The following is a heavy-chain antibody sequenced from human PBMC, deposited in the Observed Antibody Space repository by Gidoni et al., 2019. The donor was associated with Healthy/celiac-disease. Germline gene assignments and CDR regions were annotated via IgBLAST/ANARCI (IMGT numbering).Heavy chain of an antibody. Sequence: QVQLVESGGGVVQPGRSLRLSCAASGFTFSSYGMHWVRQAPGKGLEWVAVIWYDGSNKYYADSVKGRFTISRDNSKNTLYLQMNSLRAEDTAVYYCARDTAMVTYYYYGMDVWGQGTTVTVSS. CDR2: IWYDGSNK. V-gene: IGHV3-33*01. J-gene: IGHJ6*02. CDR3: ARDTAMVTYYYYGMDV. D-gene: IGHD5-18*01. CDR1: GFTFSSYG.